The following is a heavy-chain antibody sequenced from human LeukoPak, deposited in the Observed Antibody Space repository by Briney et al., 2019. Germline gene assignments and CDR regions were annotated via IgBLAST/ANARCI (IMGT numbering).Heavy chain of an antibody. Sequence: GGSLRLSCAASGFTFSSHGMHWVRQAPGKGLEWVTFIRYDGSNKYYADSVKGRFTISRDNSKNTLYLQMNSLRAEDTAVYYCAKGDNLAAAGIFDYWGQGTLVTVSS. D-gene: IGHD6-13*01. CDR1: GFTFSSHG. CDR3: AKGDNLAAAGIFDY. CDR2: IRYDGSNK. V-gene: IGHV3-30*02. J-gene: IGHJ4*02.